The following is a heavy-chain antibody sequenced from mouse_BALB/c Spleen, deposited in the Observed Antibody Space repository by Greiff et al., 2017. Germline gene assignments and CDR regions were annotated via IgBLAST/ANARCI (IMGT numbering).Heavy chain of an antibody. CDR2: ISYSGST. D-gene: IGHD2-4*01. J-gene: IGHJ4*01. V-gene: IGHV3-8*02. CDR1: GDSITSGY. Sequence: EVQLQQSGPSLVKPSQTLSLTCSVTGDSITSGYWNWIRKFPGNKLEYMGYISYSGSTYYNPSLKSRISITRDTSKNQYYLQLNSVTTEDTATYYCARYDYERPYAMDYWGQGTSVTVSS. CDR3: ARYDYERPYAMDY.